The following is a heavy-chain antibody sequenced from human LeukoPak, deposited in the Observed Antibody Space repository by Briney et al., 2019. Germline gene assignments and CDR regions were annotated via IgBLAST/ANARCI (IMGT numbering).Heavy chain of an antibody. V-gene: IGHV4-39*01. Sequence: SETLSLTCTVSGGSISSSSYYWGWIRQPPGKGLEWIGSIYYSGSTYYNPSLKSRVTISVDTSKNQFSLKLSSVTDADTAVYYCARQMGSGWSTGHDYWGQGTLVTVSS. CDR3: ARQMGSGWSTGHDY. CDR2: IYYSGST. CDR1: GGSISSSSYY. J-gene: IGHJ4*02. D-gene: IGHD6-19*01.